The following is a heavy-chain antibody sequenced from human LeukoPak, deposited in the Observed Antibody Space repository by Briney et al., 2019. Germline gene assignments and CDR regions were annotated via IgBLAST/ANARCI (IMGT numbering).Heavy chain of an antibody. CDR3: ARDDPTLFWSGSPFY. J-gene: IGHJ4*02. Sequence: GGSLRLSCAASGFTFNSYWMCWVRQAPGKGLEWVANIKQDGSEKYYVDSVKGRFTISRDNAKNSLYLQMNSLRAEDTAVYYCARDDPTLFWSGSPFYWGQGTLVTVSS. CDR1: GFTFNSYW. V-gene: IGHV3-7*01. D-gene: IGHD3-3*01. CDR2: IKQDGSEK.